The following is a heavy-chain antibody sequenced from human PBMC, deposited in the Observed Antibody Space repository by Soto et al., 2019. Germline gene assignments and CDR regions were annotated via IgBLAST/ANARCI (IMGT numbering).Heavy chain of an antibody. CDR3: AGGYCSGGSCNNWFDP. D-gene: IGHD2-15*01. Sequence: QVQLVQSGAEVKKPGSSVKISCKASGGTFSSYAISWVRQAPGQGLEWMGGIIPIFGTANYAQKFQGRVTITADESTSTAYMELSSLRSEDTAVYYCAGGYCSGGSCNNWFDPWGQGTLVTVSS. V-gene: IGHV1-69*01. CDR2: IIPIFGTA. J-gene: IGHJ5*02. CDR1: GGTFSSYA.